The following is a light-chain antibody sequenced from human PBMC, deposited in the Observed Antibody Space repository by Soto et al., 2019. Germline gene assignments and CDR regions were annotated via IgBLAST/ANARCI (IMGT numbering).Light chain of an antibody. CDR2: AAS. CDR1: QGISSY. V-gene: IGKV1-9*01. Sequence: DIQLTQSPSFLSASVGDRVTITCRASQGISSYLAWYQQKPGKAPKLLIYAASTLQSGVPSRFSGSGSGTEFTLTISSLQLEDFAIYYCQQLNSYPPYTFGQGTKLEIK. CDR3: QQLNSYPPYT. J-gene: IGKJ2*01.